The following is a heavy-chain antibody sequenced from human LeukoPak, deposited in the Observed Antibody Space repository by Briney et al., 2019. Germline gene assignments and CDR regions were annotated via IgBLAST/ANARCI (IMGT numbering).Heavy chain of an antibody. D-gene: IGHD5-18*01. CDR1: GGSVRSDDYY. J-gene: IGHJ4*02. Sequence: PSETLSLTCTVSGGSVRSDDYYWSWIRQPPGMGLEWIGHIYHTGSIVYNSFLESRITISLDMSNNQFSLKLTSVTAADTAVYYCARVLRAASWRSYDYWGQGSLVTVSS. CDR3: ARVLRAASWRSYDY. V-gene: IGHV4-61*08. CDR2: IYHTGSI.